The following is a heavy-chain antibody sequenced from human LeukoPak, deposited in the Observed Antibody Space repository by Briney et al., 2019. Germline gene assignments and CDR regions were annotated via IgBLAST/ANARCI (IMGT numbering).Heavy chain of an antibody. V-gene: IGHV3-21*01. J-gene: IGHJ6*02. CDR3: ARETNSSSWYWGLYYYYGMDV. CDR2: ISSSSSYI. Sequence: GGSLRLSCAASGFTFSSYSMNWVRQAPGKGLEWVSSISSSSSYIYYADSVKGQFTISRDNAKNSLYLQMNSLRAEDTAVYYCARETNSSSWYWGLYYYYGMDVWGQGTTVTVSS. CDR1: GFTFSSYS. D-gene: IGHD6-13*01.